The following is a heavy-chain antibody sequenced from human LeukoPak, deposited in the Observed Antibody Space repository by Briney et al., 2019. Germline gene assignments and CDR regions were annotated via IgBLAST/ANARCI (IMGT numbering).Heavy chain of an antibody. CDR3: AGGRYGSGYDY. D-gene: IGHD3-10*01. CDR1: GFTFSSYS. V-gene: IGHV3-48*04. Sequence: GGSLRLSCAASGFTFSSYSMNWVRQAPGKGLEWVSYISSSSGTIYYADSVKGRFTISRDNAENSLYLQMNSLRAEDTAVYYCAGGRYGSGYDYWGQGTLVTASS. J-gene: IGHJ4*02. CDR2: ISSSSGTI.